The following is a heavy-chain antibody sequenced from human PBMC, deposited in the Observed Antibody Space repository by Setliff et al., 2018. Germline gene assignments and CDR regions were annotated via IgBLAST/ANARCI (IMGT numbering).Heavy chain of an antibody. CDR2: IYPRDSDT. V-gene: IGHV5-51*01. CDR3: ARGRRDGYKAGFDP. CDR1: GYSFSISW. J-gene: IGHJ5*02. Sequence: ESLKISCKDSGYSFSISWIGWVRQMPGKGLELMGIIYPRDSDTRYSPSFQGQVTISADKSITTAYLQWSRLKVSDSGIYYCARGRRDGYKAGFDPWGQGTLVTVSS. D-gene: IGHD5-12*01.